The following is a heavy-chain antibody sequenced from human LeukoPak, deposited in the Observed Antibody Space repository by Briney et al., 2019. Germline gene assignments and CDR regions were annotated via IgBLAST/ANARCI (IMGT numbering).Heavy chain of an antibody. CDR2: ISSSSSYI. CDR1: GFTFSSYS. CDR3: ARGQRYDYVWGSYRIRAIDY. Sequence: PGGSLRLSCAASGFTFSSYSMNWVRQAPGKGLEWVSYISSSSSYIYYADSVKGRFTISRDNAKNSLYLQMNSLRAEDTAVYYCARGQRYDYVWGSYRIRAIDYWGQGTLVTVSS. D-gene: IGHD3-16*02. J-gene: IGHJ4*02. V-gene: IGHV3-21*05.